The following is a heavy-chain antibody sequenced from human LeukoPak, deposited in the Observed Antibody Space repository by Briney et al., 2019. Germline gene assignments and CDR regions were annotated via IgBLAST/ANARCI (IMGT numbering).Heavy chain of an antibody. CDR3: ARVLIGKGDSSFDY. J-gene: IGHJ4*02. V-gene: IGHV3-11*04. D-gene: IGHD2-21*02. Sequence: TGGSLRLSCAASGFTFSDYYMSWIRQAPGKGLEWVSYRSSSGSTIYYADSVKGRFIISRDNAKNSLYLEMNSLRAEDTAVYYCARVLIGKGDSSFDYWGQGTLVTVSS. CDR2: RSSSGSTI. CDR1: GFTFSDYY.